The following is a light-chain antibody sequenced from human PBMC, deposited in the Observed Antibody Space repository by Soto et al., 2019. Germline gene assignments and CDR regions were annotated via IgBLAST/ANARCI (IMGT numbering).Light chain of an antibody. CDR2: GAS. CDR3: QHTFYSPPWT. V-gene: IGKV1-39*01. J-gene: IGKJ1*01. CDR1: QYIDMY. Sequence: EIHMTQSASNMSASGGGAVTITSRVCQYIDMYLNWYQQKPGKAPRVLISGASNLQSGVPSRFSVCVSGTEFTLIVSSLQSEDCASYSCQHTFYSPPWTFGLGTKVDIK.